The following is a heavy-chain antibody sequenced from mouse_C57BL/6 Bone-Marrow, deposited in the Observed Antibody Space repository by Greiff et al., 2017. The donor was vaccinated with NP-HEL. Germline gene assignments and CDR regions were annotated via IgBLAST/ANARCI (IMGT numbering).Heavy chain of an antibody. J-gene: IGHJ3*01. CDR3: DRGAY. CDR1: GYAFSGYW. Sequence: VQRVESGAELVKPGASVKISCKASGYAFSGYWMNWVKQRPGKGLEWIGQINPRNGGTNYNEKFKDKASLTADKSSSTAYMELSSLTAEDSAVYFCDRGAYWGRGTLVTVSA. V-gene: IGHV1-80*01. CDR2: INPRNGGT.